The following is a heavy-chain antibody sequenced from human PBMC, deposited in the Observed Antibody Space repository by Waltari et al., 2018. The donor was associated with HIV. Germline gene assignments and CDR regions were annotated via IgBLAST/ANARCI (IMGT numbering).Heavy chain of an antibody. CDR2: IHYSGRS. CDR1: GGSISVYY. Sequence: QVQLRASGPGLVKPSETLSLTCTVSGGSISVYYWSWIRQPPGKGLEWIGYIHYSGRSDYRPSLKSRVTISVDTSKNQFSLKLRSVTAADTAVYYCARGHYYDGSGAYYYYGMDVWGQGTTVTVS. J-gene: IGHJ6*02. CDR3: ARGHYYDGSGAYYYYGMDV. D-gene: IGHD3-22*01. V-gene: IGHV4-59*01.